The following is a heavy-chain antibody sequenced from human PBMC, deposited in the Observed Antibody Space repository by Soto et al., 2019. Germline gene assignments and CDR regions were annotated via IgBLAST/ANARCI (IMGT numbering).Heavy chain of an antibody. CDR3: ARTVSGGFDY. CDR1: GDSLTRNY. J-gene: IGHJ4*01. Sequence: QVQLQESGPGLVKPSETLSLTCTVSGDSLTRNYWSWIRQPPGKGLEWLAFIHNGQTTNYNPSLVGRFSVSVDPSTSQLSLTLNSVTAADTAVYYCARTVSGGFDYWGQGILVTVSS. CDR2: IHNGQTT. V-gene: IGHV4-59*01.